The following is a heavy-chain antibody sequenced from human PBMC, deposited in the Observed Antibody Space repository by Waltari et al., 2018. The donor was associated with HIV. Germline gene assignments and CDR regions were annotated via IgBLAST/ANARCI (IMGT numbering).Heavy chain of an antibody. CDR3: VRHGGGWAPGGFDY. D-gene: IGHD6-19*01. J-gene: IGHJ4*02. V-gene: IGHV4-39*01. CDR1: GGSISSSRSY. CDR2: IYYSGGT. Sequence: QLQLQESGPGLVKPSETLSLTCTVSGGSISSSRSYWGWISPAPGKGLEWIGSIYYSGGTYYNPSLKSRVTISVDTSKNQFSLKLSSVTAADTAVYHCVRHGGGWAPGGFDYWGQGTLVTVSS.